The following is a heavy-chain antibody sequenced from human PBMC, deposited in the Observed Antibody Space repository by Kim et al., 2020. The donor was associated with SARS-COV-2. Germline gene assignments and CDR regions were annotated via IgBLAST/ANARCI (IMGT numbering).Heavy chain of an antibody. D-gene: IGHD3-10*01. Sequence: KGRFTTSRDNSKNPLYLQMNSLRAEDTAVYYCAKGQNYYGSGSYYNVPDYWGQGTLVTVSS. J-gene: IGHJ4*02. CDR3: AKGQNYYGSGSYYNVPDY. V-gene: IGHV3-30*02.